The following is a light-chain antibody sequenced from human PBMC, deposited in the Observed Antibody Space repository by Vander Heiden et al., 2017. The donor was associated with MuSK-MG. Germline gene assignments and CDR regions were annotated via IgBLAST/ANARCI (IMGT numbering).Light chain of an antibody. Sequence: DILMTQSPSSLSASVRDRVTITCRACQGISDHLAWFQQKPGKAPKSLIYAASRLQSGVPSKCSGSGSGTEFTLTINSLQAEDFATYYCQQYHTYPHTFGGGTKVEIK. J-gene: IGKJ4*01. CDR3: QQYHTYPHT. V-gene: IGKV1-16*02. CDR1: QGISDH. CDR2: AAS.